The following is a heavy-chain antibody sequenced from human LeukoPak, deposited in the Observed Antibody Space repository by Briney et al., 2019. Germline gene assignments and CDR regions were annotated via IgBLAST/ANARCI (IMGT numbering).Heavy chain of an antibody. CDR2: ISSGSSYI. J-gene: IGHJ4*02. V-gene: IGHV3-21*01. CDR1: GFTFSNYS. D-gene: IGHD3-22*01. CDR3: ARDTGAYYDSGGLDY. Sequence: GGSLRLSCAASGFTFSNYSMNWVRQAPGKGLEWVSSISSGSSYIYYADSVKGRFTISRDNAKNSLYLQMNSLRAEDTAVYYCARDTGAYYDSGGLDYWGQGTLVTVSS.